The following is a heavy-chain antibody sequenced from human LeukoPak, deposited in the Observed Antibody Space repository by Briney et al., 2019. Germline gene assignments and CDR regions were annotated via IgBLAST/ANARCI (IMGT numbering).Heavy chain of an antibody. Sequence: SETLSLTCTVSGGSISNYFWSWIRQAPGKGLEYIGFIYYSGNTNYNPSFKSRVTISVDTSKKQFSLKLSSVTAADTAVYYCARDLAYSSSLRGTFDIWGQGTKVTVSS. D-gene: IGHD6-19*01. CDR2: IYYSGNT. V-gene: IGHV4-59*01. CDR3: ARDLAYSSSLRGTFDI. CDR1: GGSISNYF. J-gene: IGHJ3*02.